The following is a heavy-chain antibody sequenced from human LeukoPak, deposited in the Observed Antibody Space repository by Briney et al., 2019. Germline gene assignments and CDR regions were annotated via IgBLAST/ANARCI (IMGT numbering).Heavy chain of an antibody. CDR3: AIAQSWAELFDS. J-gene: IGHJ4*02. Sequence: GGSLTLSCAASGIAVIGNYMSWVRQPPGKGLEWVSFISINTDTFYADSVRGRFTISRDSSKNTLFLQMNSLRDEESAVYYCAIAQSWAELFDSWGQGTLVTVSS. CDR2: ISINTDT. CDR1: GIAVIGNY. V-gene: IGHV3-53*01. D-gene: IGHD1-26*01.